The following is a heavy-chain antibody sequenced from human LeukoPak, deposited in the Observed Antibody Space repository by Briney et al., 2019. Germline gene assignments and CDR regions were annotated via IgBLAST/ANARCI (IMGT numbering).Heavy chain of an antibody. V-gene: IGHV1-69*01. CDR2: IIPIFGTA. Sequence: ASVKVSCKASGGTFSIYAISWVRQAPGQGPEWMGGIIPIFGTANYAQKFQGRVTITADESTSTAYMELSSLRSEDTAVYYCARSVGYCSSTTCWYYFGYWGQGTLVTVSS. D-gene: IGHD2-2*01. J-gene: IGHJ4*02. CDR1: GGTFSIYA. CDR3: ARSVGYCSSTTCWYYFGY.